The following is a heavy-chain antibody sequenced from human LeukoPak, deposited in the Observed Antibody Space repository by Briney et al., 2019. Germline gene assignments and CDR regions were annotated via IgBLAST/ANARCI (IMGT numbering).Heavy chain of an antibody. CDR2: INHSGST. D-gene: IGHD3-3*01. V-gene: IGHV4-34*01. CDR3: ARGRGRYDFWSGYYTGIFDY. Sequence: PSETLSLTCAVYGGSFSGYYCSWIRQPPGKGLEWIGEINHSGSTNYNPSLKSRVTISVDTSKNQFSLKLSSVTAADTAVYYCARGRGRYDFWSGYYTGIFDYWGQGTLVTVSS. J-gene: IGHJ4*02. CDR1: GGSFSGYY.